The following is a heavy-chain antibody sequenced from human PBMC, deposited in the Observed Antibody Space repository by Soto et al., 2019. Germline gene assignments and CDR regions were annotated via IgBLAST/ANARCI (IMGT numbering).Heavy chain of an antibody. V-gene: IGHV4-39*07. Sequence: SETLSLTCTVSGGSISSSSYYWGWIRQPPGKGLEWIGSIYYTWSTNYNPSLKSRVTISVDTSKNQFSLKLSSVTAADTAVYYCARHPTVTTGRQFYYWGQGTLVTVSS. CDR2: IYYTWST. D-gene: IGHD4-17*01. J-gene: IGHJ4*02. CDR1: GGSISSSSYY. CDR3: ARHPTVTTGRQFYY.